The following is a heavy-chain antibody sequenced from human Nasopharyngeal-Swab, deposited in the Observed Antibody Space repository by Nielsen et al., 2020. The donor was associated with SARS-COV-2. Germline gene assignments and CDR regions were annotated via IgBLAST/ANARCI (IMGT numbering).Heavy chain of an antibody. V-gene: IGHV1-69*13. D-gene: IGHD5-12*01. J-gene: IGHJ6*02. Sequence: SVKVSCKASGGTFISYAISWVRQAPGQGLEWMGGIIPIFGTANYAQKFQGRVTITADESTSTAYMELSSLRSEDTAVYYCARGSGGYDTRAPYYYYGMDVWGQGTTVTVSS. CDR1: GGTFISYA. CDR2: IIPIFGTA. CDR3: ARGSGGYDTRAPYYYYGMDV.